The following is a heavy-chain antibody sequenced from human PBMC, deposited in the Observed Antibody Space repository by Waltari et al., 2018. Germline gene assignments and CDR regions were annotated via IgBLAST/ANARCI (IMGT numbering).Heavy chain of an antibody. CDR3: ARYIVVVVAAKINAFDI. D-gene: IGHD2-15*01. Sequence: QVQLQESGPGLVKPSQTLSLTCTVSGCSISSGGYYWSWIRQHPGKGLEWIGYIYYSGSTYYNPSLKSRLTISVDTSKNQFSLRLSSVTAADTAVYYCARYIVVVVAAKINAFDIWGQGTMVTVSS. CDR2: IYYSGST. CDR1: GCSISSGGYY. V-gene: IGHV4-31*03. J-gene: IGHJ3*02.